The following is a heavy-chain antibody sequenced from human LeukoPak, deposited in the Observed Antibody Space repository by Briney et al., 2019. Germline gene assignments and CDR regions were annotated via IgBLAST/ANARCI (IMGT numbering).Heavy chain of an antibody. CDR1: GFTFSNYW. Sequence: GGSLRLSCAASGFTFSNYWMTWVRQAPGKGLEWVANINEDESEKYYVDSVKGRFTISRDNANNSLYLQMNSLRAEDTAVYYCASRVWVGATFHYYYYMDVWGKGTTVTVSS. CDR2: INEDESEK. V-gene: IGHV3-7*01. D-gene: IGHD1-26*01. CDR3: ASRVWVGATFHYYYYMDV. J-gene: IGHJ6*03.